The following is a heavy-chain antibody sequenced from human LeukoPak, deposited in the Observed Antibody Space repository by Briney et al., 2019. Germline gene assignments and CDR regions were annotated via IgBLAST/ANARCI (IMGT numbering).Heavy chain of an antibody. V-gene: IGHV4-34*01. D-gene: IGHD4-17*01. J-gene: IGHJ4*02. CDR2: INHGGST. CDR1: GGSFSGDF. Sequence: SETLSLTCAVYGGSFSGDFWSWIRQSPGKGLEWIGEINHGGSTTYNPSLQSRVTMSVDTSTNQISLKMTSVTAADTAVYYCARHSTVTPFDYWGQGTLVTVSS. CDR3: ARHSTVTPFDY.